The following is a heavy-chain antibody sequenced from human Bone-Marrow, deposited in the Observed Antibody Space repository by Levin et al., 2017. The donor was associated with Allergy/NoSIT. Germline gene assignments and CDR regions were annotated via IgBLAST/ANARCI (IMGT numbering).Heavy chain of an antibody. V-gene: IGHV3-15*01. CDR1: GLTFSNAW. CDR3: RWFGVYFDY. J-gene: IGHJ4*02. CDR2: IKSKTDGGTI. D-gene: IGHD3-10*01. Sequence: GESLKISCAASGLTFSNAWMSWVRQAPGKGLEWIGQIKSKTDGGTIEYAAPVNGRFTISRDDSKNTLYLEMNSLKTEDTAVYYCRWFGVYFDYWGQGTLVTVSS.